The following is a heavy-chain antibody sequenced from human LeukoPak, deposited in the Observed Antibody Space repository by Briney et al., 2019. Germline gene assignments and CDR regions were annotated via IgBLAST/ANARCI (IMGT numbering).Heavy chain of an antibody. CDR3: AKTLPGPFDY. V-gene: IGHV3-48*01. CDR2: ISSSSSTI. D-gene: IGHD3-16*01. CDR1: GFTFSSYS. Sequence: GGSLRLSCAASGFTFSSYSMNWVRQAPGKGLEWVSYISSSSSTIYYADSVKGRFTISRDNFKNTLYLQMTSLRAEDTAMYYCAKTLPGPFDYWGQGTLVTVSS. J-gene: IGHJ4*02.